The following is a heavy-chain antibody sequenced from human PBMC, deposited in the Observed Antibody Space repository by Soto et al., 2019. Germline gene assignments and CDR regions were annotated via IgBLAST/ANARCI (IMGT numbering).Heavy chain of an antibody. CDR2: MNPNSGNT. D-gene: IGHD6-13*01. CDR3: ASAGGGVSSWLGYYYYYYGMDV. Sequence: GASVKVSCKASGYTFTSYDINWVRQATGQGLEWMGWMNPNSGNTGYAQKFQGRVTMTRNTSISTAYMELSSLRSEDTAVYYCASAGGGVSSWLGYYYYYYGMDVWGQGTTVTVSS. CDR1: GYTFTSYD. J-gene: IGHJ6*02. V-gene: IGHV1-8*01.